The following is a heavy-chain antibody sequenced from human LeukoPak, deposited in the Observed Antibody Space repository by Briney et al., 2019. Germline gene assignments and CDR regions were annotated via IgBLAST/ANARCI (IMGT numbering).Heavy chain of an antibody. J-gene: IGHJ3*02. V-gene: IGHV4-34*01. CDR1: GESFSAYY. CDR2: INHGGGT. D-gene: IGHD3-3*01. Sequence: SETLSLTCAVYGESFSAYYWSWIRQPPGKGLEWIGEINHGGGTNYNPSLKSRVTISVDTSKNQFSLKLSSVTAADTAVYYCAREVWDYDFWSGPTSGDAFDIWGQGTMVTVSS. CDR3: AREVWDYDFWSGPTSGDAFDI.